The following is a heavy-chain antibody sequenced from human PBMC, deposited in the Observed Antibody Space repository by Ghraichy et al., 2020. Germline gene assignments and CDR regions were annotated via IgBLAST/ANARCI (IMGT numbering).Heavy chain of an antibody. CDR1: GDSLNNYY. V-gene: IGHV4-59*01. J-gene: IGHJ5*02. Sequence: SETLSLTCTVSGDSLNNYYWSWIRQAPGKGLEWIVSIYHNGRTKYNPSLKSRVTMSVDTSKNQFSLSLTSVTAADTAVFYCARDQEWRASSSGFDPWGQGTLVSVSP. CDR3: ARDQEWRASSSGFDP. D-gene: IGHD2-2*01. CDR2: IYHNGRT.